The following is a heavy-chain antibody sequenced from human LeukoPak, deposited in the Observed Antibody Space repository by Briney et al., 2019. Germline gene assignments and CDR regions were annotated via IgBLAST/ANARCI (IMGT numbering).Heavy chain of an antibody. CDR1: GFTFSTYW. D-gene: IGHD5-18*01. CDR2: INRDGSRT. CDR3: ARGGSDTAMAHDY. Sequence: GGSLRLSCAASGFTFSTYWMHWVRQAPGKGLMWVSRINRDGSRTDYADSVKGRLTISRDDAKNTLYLQVNSLRAEDTAVYFCARGGSDTAMAHDYWGQGTLVTVSS. J-gene: IGHJ4*02. V-gene: IGHV3-74*01.